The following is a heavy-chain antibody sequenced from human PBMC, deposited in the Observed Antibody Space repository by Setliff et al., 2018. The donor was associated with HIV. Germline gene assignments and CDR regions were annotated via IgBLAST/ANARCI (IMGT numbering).Heavy chain of an antibody. CDR2: LYYGGST. V-gene: IGHV4-39*01. D-gene: IGHD5-18*01. CDR1: GDSISTSNSH. CDR3: ARGGSNYGIQYFQH. J-gene: IGHJ1*01. Sequence: SETLSLTCTVSGDSISTSNSHWGWVRQPPGKGLEWIGSLYYGGSTYYNPSLKSRVTISVDTSKNQFSLKLSSVTAADTAVYYCARGGSNYGIQYFQHWGEGTLVTVSS.